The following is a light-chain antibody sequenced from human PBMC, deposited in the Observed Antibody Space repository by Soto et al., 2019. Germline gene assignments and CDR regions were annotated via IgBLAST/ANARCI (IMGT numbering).Light chain of an antibody. CDR3: QQYNKWPPWT. CDR1: QSVSSN. J-gene: IGKJ1*01. CDR2: GAS. V-gene: IGKV3-15*01. Sequence: EIVMTQSPATLSVSPGERATLSCRASQSVSSNFAWYQQKPGQAPRLLIYGASTRATGIPARFSGSGYGTEFTLTLSSVLSEDFAVYYCQQYNKWPPWTFGQGTKVEIK.